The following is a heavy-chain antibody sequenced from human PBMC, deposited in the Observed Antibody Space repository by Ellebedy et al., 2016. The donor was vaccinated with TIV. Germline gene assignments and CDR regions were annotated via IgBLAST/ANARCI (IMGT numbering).Heavy chain of an antibody. V-gene: IGHV3-9*01. CDR1: GFTFHDFA. J-gene: IGHJ1*01. D-gene: IGHD3-10*01. CDR3: AKAQYGSGSYHAIQH. CDR2: ISWDRNYI. Sequence: GGSLRLSCAASGFTFHDFAMHWVRQAPGKGLEWVSGISWDRNYIGYADSVKGRFTISRDNAENSLFLQMNSLRVDDTALYYCAKAQYGSGSYHAIQHWGQGTLVTVSS.